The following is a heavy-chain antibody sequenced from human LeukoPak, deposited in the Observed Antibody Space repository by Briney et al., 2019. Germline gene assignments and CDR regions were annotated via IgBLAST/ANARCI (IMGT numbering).Heavy chain of an antibody. CDR1: GFPFNNYG. CDR2: FSGSGGST. J-gene: IGHJ5*02. D-gene: IGHD6-25*01. CDR3: AREKVPGVVYSSGPAGFDP. Sequence: GGSLRLSCAASGFPFNNYGMPWVREAPGRRVEWVSSFSGSGGSTYYADSVKGSFTISRDNSKNSLYLQMNSLRAEDTAVYYCAREKVPGVVYSSGPAGFDPWGQGNLVTVSS. V-gene: IGHV3-23*01.